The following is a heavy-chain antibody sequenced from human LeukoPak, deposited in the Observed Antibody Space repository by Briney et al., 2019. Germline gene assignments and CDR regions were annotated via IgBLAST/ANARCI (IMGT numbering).Heavy chain of an antibody. D-gene: IGHD3-10*01. V-gene: IGHV4-34*01. CDR2: INHSGST. Sequence: KPSETLSLTCAVYGGSFSGYYWSWIRQPPGKGLEWIGEINHSGSTNYNPSLKSRVTISVDTSKNQFSLKLSSVTAADTAVYYCARHRITMVRGVINAPYNWFDPWGQGTLVTVSS. CDR3: ARHRITMVRGVINAPYNWFDP. CDR1: GGSFSGYY. J-gene: IGHJ5*02.